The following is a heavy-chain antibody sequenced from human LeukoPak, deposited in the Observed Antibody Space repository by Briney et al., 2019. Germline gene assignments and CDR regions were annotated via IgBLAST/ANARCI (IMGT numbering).Heavy chain of an antibody. Sequence: PGGSLRLSCAASGFTFSSFGMHWVRQAPGKGLEWVAVIWNDGSNNYYADSVKGRFTISRDNAKNTLYLQMNSLRPEDTAVYYCASSMAYNRLDYWGQGTLVTVSS. D-gene: IGHD5-24*01. J-gene: IGHJ4*02. CDR2: IWNDGSNN. CDR1: GFTFSSFG. V-gene: IGHV3-33*08. CDR3: ASSMAYNRLDY.